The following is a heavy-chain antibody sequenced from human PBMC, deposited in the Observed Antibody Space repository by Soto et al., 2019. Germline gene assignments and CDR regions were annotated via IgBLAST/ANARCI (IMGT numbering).Heavy chain of an antibody. CDR3: ASVPGSPGYHGLDV. V-gene: IGHV3-7*03. Sequence: EVQLVESGGGLVQPGGSLRLSCAASGLTFSKYWMTWVRQAPGKGLEWVANIKHDGSEQYYVGSVKGRVAISRDNAKNSLFLQMNSLRAEDTAVYYCASVPGSPGYHGLDVWGQGTTVTVSS. D-gene: IGHD5-12*01. CDR1: GLTFSKYW. CDR2: IKHDGSEQ. J-gene: IGHJ6*02.